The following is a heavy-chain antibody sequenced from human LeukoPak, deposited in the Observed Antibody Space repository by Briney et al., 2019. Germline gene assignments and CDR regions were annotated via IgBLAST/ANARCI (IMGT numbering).Heavy chain of an antibody. Sequence: PGGSLRLSCAASGFTFSSYSMNWVRQAPGKGLEWVSSISSSSSYIYYADSVKGRFTISRDNAKNSLYLQMNSLGAEDTAVYYCARDNSAFLTGYYFYFDYWGQGTLVTVPS. V-gene: IGHV3-21*01. J-gene: IGHJ4*02. D-gene: IGHD3-9*01. CDR2: ISSSSSYI. CDR3: ARDNSAFLTGYYFYFDY. CDR1: GFTFSSYS.